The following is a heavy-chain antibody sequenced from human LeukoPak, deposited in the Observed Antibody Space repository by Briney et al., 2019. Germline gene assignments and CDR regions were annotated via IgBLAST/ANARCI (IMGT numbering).Heavy chain of an antibody. V-gene: IGHV3-33*08. D-gene: IGHD3-10*01. Sequence: GRSLRLSCAASGFTLSDYGMHWVRQAPGKGLEWVAVIWYDGSNKYYADSVKGRFTISRDNSKNTLYLQMNSLRAEDTAVYYCARDGMVRGVIDYWGQGTLVTVSS. CDR2: IWYDGSNK. CDR3: ARDGMVRGVIDY. J-gene: IGHJ4*02. CDR1: GFTLSDYG.